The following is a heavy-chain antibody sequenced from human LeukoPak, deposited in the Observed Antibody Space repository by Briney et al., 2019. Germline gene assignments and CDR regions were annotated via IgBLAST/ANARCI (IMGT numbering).Heavy chain of an antibody. CDR1: GFTFRNYG. CDR3: ATRGDILTGYPYYFDY. CDR2: IGGSGEST. D-gene: IGHD3-9*01. Sequence: GGSLRLSCVASGFTFRNYGLSWVRQAPGKGLEWVSGIGGSGESTYYGDSVKGRFTISRDNSKNTLYLHMNSLRVEDTAIYYCATRGDILTGYPYYFDYWGQGTLVTVSS. V-gene: IGHV3-23*01. J-gene: IGHJ4*02.